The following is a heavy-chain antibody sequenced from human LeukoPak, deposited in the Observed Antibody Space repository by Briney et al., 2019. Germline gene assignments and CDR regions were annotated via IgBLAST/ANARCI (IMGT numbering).Heavy chain of an antibody. Sequence: GGSLRLSCAASGFTFSSYGMHWVRQAPGKGLEWVAVIWYDGSNKYYADSVKGRFTISRDNSKNTLYLQMNSLRAEDTAVYYCASDRTYCSGGSCYPYYFDYWGQGTLVTVSS. CDR1: GFTFSSYG. D-gene: IGHD2-15*01. V-gene: IGHV3-33*01. J-gene: IGHJ4*02. CDR3: ASDRTYCSGGSCYPYYFDY. CDR2: IWYDGSNK.